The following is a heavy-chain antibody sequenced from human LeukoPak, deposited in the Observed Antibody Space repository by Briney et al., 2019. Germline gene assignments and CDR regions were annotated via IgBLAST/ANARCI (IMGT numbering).Heavy chain of an antibody. Sequence: PGGSLRLSCAASGFTFSSYAMSWVRQAPEKGLEWVSAISGSGGSTYYADSVKGRFTISRDNSKNTLYLQMNSLRAEDTAVYYCAKEPFLEWLPPLFDYWGQGTLVTVSS. D-gene: IGHD3-3*01. CDR1: GFTFSSYA. V-gene: IGHV3-23*01. CDR3: AKEPFLEWLPPLFDY. J-gene: IGHJ4*02. CDR2: ISGSGGST.